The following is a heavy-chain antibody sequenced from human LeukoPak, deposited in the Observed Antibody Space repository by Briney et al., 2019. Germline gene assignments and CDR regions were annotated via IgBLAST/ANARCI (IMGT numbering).Heavy chain of an antibody. Sequence: GGSLRLSCVASGFAVGSNYMSWVRQAPGKGLEWVSLIYSGGAIRYADSVKGRFTISRDSSKNTLFLQMNDLTVEDTARYYCASPSSSYYYYGMDVWAKGPRSPSP. D-gene: IGHD2-2*01. V-gene: IGHV3-53*01. CDR1: GFAVGSNY. CDR3: ASPSSSYYYYGMDV. CDR2: IYSGGAI. J-gene: IGHJ6*02.